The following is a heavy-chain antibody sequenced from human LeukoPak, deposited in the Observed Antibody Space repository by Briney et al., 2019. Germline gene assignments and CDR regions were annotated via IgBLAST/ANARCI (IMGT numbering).Heavy chain of an antibody. V-gene: IGHV5-51*01. CDR1: GYSFTSYW. CDR2: IYPGDSDT. CDR3: ARHAVRGYCSGGSCYYGTDV. Sequence: GESLMISCKGSGYSFTSYWIGWVRQMPGKGLEWMGIIYPGDSDTRYSPSFQGQVTISADKSISTAYLQWSSLKASDSAMYYCARHAVRGYCSGGSCYYGTDVWGQGTTVTVSS. D-gene: IGHD2-15*01. J-gene: IGHJ6*02.